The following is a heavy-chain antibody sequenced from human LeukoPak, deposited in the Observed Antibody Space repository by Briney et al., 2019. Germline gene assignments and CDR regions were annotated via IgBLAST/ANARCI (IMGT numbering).Heavy chain of an antibody. J-gene: IGHJ3*02. D-gene: IGHD6-19*01. V-gene: IGHV3-48*01. CDR2: ISSSSSTI. CDR3: ARDFPEWVAVAPRGAFDI. CDR1: GFTFSSYS. Sequence: QTGGSLRLSCAASGFTFSSYSMNWVRQAPGKGLEWVSYISSSSSTIYYADSVKGRFTISRDNAKNSLYLQMNSLRAEDAAVYYCARDFPEWVAVAPRGAFDIWGQGTMVTVSS.